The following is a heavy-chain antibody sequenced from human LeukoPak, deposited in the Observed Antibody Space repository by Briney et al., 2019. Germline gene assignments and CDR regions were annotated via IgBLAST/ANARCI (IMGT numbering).Heavy chain of an antibody. V-gene: IGHV3-64D*06. CDR2: ISSNRGST. CDR1: GFTFSSYA. Sequence: GGSLRLSCAASGFTFSSYAMHWVRQAPGKGLEYVSAISSNRGSTYYADAVKGRFTISRDNSKNTLYLQMSSLRAEDTAVYYCMIDRRTVAAFDYWGQGTLVTVSS. CDR3: MIDRRTVAAFDY. J-gene: IGHJ4*02. D-gene: IGHD6-6*01.